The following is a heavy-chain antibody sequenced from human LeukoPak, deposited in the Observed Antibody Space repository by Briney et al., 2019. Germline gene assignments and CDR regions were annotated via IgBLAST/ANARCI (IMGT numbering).Heavy chain of an antibody. D-gene: IGHD2-2*01. Sequence: SVKVSCKASGGTFSSYAISWVRQAPGQGLEWMGGIIPIFGTANYAQKFQGRVTITADESTSTAYMELSSLRSEDTAVYYCARDSGELVPAASWGQGTLVTVSS. V-gene: IGHV1-69*13. CDR3: ARDSGELVPAAS. CDR2: IIPIFGTA. CDR1: GGTFSSYA. J-gene: IGHJ5*02.